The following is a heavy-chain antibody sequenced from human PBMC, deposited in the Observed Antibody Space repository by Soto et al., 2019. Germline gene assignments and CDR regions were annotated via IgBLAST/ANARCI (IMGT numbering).Heavy chain of an antibody. CDR2: VTWNSNNI. D-gene: IGHD5-18*01. CDR1: GFTFDNYA. Sequence: GGSLRLSCSASGFTFDNYAMHWVRQVPGKGLEWVSGVTWNSNNIDYADSVKGRFTISRDNAKNSLYLQMNSLRAEDTALYYCAKDIGYRYGRFDYWGQGTLVTVSS. CDR3: AKDIGYRYGRFDY. V-gene: IGHV3-9*01. J-gene: IGHJ4*02.